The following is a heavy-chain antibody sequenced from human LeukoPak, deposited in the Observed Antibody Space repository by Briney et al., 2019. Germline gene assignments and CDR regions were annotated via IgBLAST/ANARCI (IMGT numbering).Heavy chain of an antibody. J-gene: IGHJ5*02. CDR2: ISSSSYI. CDR3: ARARGVPSWFDA. D-gene: IGHD3-10*01. Sequence: GGSLRLSCAASGFTFSSYSMNWVRQAPGKGLEWVSSISSSSYIYYADSVKGRFTISRDNAKNSLYLQMNSLRAEDTAVYYCARARGVPSWFDAWGQGTLVTVSS. V-gene: IGHV3-21*01. CDR1: GFTFSSYS.